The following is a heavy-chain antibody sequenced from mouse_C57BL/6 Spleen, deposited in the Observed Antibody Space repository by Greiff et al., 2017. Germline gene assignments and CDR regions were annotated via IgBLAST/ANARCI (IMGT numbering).Heavy chain of an antibody. CDR3: ARRAYYSTGYFDY. J-gene: IGHJ2*01. CDR2: IWTGGGT. D-gene: IGHD2-5*01. CDR1: GFSLTSYA. Sequence: VKLVESGPGLVAPSQSLSITCTVSGFSLTSYAISWVRQPPGKGLEWLGVIWTGGGTNYNSALKSRLSISKDNSKSQVFLKMNSLQTDDTARYYCARRAYYSTGYFDYWGQGTTLTVSS. V-gene: IGHV2-9-1*01.